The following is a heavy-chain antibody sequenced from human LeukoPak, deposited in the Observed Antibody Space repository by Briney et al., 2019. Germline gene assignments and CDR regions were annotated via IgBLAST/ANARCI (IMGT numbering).Heavy chain of an antibody. CDR2: ITSSGRYI. J-gene: IGHJ4*02. CDR3: ARDPVWSPVSGVFDS. CDR1: GFTFSSYG. V-gene: IGHV3-21*01. D-gene: IGHD2-21*01. Sequence: GGSLRLSCAASGFTFSSYGMNWVRQAPGKGLEWVSSITSSGRYIYDADSVKGRFTISRDNAKNSLYLQMNSLRAEDTAVYYCARDPVWSPVSGVFDSWGQGTLVTVSS.